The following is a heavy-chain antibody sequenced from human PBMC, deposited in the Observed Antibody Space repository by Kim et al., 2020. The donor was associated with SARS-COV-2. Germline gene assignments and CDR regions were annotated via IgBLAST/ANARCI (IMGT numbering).Heavy chain of an antibody. V-gene: IGHV3-23*01. J-gene: IGHJ4*02. CDR1: RFTFSTYA. CDR2: ISGSGGSA. D-gene: IGHD6-13*01. CDR3: AKDCRSSAAATGFDY. Sequence: GGSLRLSCAGSRFTFSTYAMSWVRQAPGKGLDWVSVISGSGGSAYYADSVKGRFTISRDNSKNTLYLQMNSLTTEDTALYYCAKDCRSSAAATGFDYWGQGTLVTVSS.